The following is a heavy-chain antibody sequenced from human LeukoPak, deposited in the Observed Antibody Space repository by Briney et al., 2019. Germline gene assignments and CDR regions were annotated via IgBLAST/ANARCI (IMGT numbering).Heavy chain of an antibody. D-gene: IGHD3-3*01. CDR3: ARDGGPYYDFWSGYSNWFDP. Sequence: ASVKVSCKASGGTFSSYAISWVRQAPGQGLEWMGGIIPIFGTANYAQKFQGRVTITADESTSTAYMELSRLRSDDTAVYYCARDGGPYYDFWSGYSNWFDPWGQGTLVTVSS. CDR2: IIPIFGTA. J-gene: IGHJ5*02. CDR1: GGTFSSYA. V-gene: IGHV1-69*13.